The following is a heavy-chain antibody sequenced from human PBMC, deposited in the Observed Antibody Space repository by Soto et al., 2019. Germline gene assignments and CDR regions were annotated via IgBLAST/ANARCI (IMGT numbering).Heavy chain of an antibody. D-gene: IGHD1-26*01. V-gene: IGHV1-18*01. J-gene: IGHJ4*01. CDR1: DSVFVTSV. Sequence: QALLEQSGPEVKKPGDSVRISCWLYDSVFVTSVITWLRQAPGQGLEWMGWISANDGGTLSAMKFPDRLVMSTDPMRNRAYLQLWHVTSDDSAVYFCARWGRLHLRPLETWGNGTPVTVS. CDR2: ISANDGGT. CDR3: ARWGRLHLRPLET.